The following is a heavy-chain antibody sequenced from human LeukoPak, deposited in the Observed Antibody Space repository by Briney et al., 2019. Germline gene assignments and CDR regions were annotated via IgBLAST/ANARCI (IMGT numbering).Heavy chain of an antibody. V-gene: IGHV4-59*08. CDR1: GGSISSCY. D-gene: IGHD2-15*01. CDR2: IYYSGST. CDR3: ARSPNRYCSGGSCYYDAFDI. Sequence: SETLSLTCTVSGGSISSCYWSWIRQPPGKGLEWIGYIYYSGSTNYNPSLKSRVTISVDTSKNQFSLKLSSVTAADTAVYYCARSPNRYCSGGSCYYDAFDIWGQGTMVTVSS. J-gene: IGHJ3*02.